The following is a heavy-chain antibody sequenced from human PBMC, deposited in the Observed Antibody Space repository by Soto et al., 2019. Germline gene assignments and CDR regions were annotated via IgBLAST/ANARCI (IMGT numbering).Heavy chain of an antibody. V-gene: IGHV6-1*01. J-gene: IGHJ5*02. D-gene: IGHD3-3*01. CDR2: TYYRSKWYN. Sequence: PSQTLSLTCAISGDSVSSNSAAWNWIRQSPSRGLEWLGRTYYRSKWYNDYAVSVKSRITINPDTSKNQFSLQLNSVTPEDKAVYYCAKEALPTTTYDFWSRYSEYNWFDPWGQGTLVTVSS. CDR3: AKEALPTTTYDFWSRYSEYNWFDP. CDR1: GDSVSSNSAA.